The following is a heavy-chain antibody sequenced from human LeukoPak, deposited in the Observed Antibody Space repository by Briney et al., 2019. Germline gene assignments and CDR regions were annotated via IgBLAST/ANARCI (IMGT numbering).Heavy chain of an antibody. CDR2: INHSGST. CDR3: ARVTVSWGRPYYFDY. CDR1: GGSFSGYY. Sequence: SETLSLTCAVYGGSFSGYYWSWIRQPPGKGLEWIGEINHSGSTNYNPSLKSRVTISVDTSKNQFSLKLSSVTAADTAVYYCARVTVSWGRPYYFDYRGQGTLVTVSS. D-gene: IGHD3-16*01. J-gene: IGHJ4*02. V-gene: IGHV4-34*01.